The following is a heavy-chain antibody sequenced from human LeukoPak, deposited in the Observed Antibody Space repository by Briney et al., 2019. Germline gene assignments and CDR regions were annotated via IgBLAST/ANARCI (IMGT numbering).Heavy chain of an antibody. J-gene: IGHJ4*02. Sequence: GASVKVSCKASGYTFTSYGISWVRQAPGQGLEWRGWLSAYNGNTNYAQKLPGRVTMTTDTSTSTAYMELRSLRSDDTAVYYCARVTYYDSSCPLEGRKIDYWGQGTLVTVPS. V-gene: IGHV1-18*01. CDR3: ARVTYYDSSCPLEGRKIDY. CDR1: GYTFTSYG. D-gene: IGHD3-22*01. CDR2: LSAYNGNT.